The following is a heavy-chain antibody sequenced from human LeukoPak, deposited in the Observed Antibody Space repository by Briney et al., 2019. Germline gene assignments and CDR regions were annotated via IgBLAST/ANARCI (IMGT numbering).Heavy chain of an antibody. D-gene: IGHD5-24*01. CDR3: ARDSLTWPDAFDI. Sequence: PGGSLRLSCAASGFTFDDYAMHWVRQAPGKGLEWIGYIYYSGSTNYNPSLKSRVTISVDTSKNQFSLKLSSVTAADTAVYYCARDSLTWPDAFDIWGQGTMVTVSS. CDR2: IYYSGST. J-gene: IGHJ3*02. V-gene: IGHV4-59*01. CDR1: GFTFDDYA.